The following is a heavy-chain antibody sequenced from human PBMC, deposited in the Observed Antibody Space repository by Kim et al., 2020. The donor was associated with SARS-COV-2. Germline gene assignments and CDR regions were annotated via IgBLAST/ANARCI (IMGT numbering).Heavy chain of an antibody. CDR2: ISSSSSTI. V-gene: IGHV3-48*04. Sequence: GGSLRLSCAASGFTFSSYSMNWVRQAPGKGLEWVSYISSSSSTIYYADSVKGRFTISRDNAKNSLYLQMNSLRAEDTAVYYCARGVVDYFDYWGQGTLVTVSS. J-gene: IGHJ4*02. CDR3: ARGVVDYFDY. D-gene: IGHD2-15*01. CDR1: GFTFSSYS.